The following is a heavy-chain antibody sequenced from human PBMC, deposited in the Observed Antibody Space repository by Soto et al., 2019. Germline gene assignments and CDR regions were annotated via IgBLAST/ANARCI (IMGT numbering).Heavy chain of an antibody. CDR1: GFTFSSYG. D-gene: IGHD5-18*01. CDR2: ISYDGSNK. CDR3: AKDGGVGYTAMEYFDY. Sequence: GGSLRLSCAASGFTFSSYGMHWVRQAPGKGLEWVAVISYDGSNKYYADSVKGRFTISRDNSKNTLYLQMNSLRAEDTAVYYCAKDGGVGYTAMEYFDYWGQGTLVTVSS. J-gene: IGHJ4*02. V-gene: IGHV3-30*18.